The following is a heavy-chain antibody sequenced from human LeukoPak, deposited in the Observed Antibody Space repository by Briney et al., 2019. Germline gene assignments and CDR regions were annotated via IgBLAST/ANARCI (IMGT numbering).Heavy chain of an antibody. CDR1: GGSFSGYY. CDR2: INHSGST. CDR3: ARGLRLHYYGSGSYYKSRDWFDP. Sequence: SETLSLTCAVYGGSFSGYYWSWIRQPPGKGLEWIGEINHSGSTNYNPSLKSRVTISVDTSKNQFSLKLSSVTAADTAVYYCARGLRLHYYGSGSYYKSRDWFDPWGQGTLVAVSS. J-gene: IGHJ5*02. D-gene: IGHD3-10*01. V-gene: IGHV4-34*01.